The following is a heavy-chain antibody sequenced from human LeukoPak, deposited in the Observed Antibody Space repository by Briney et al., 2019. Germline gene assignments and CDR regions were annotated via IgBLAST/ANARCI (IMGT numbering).Heavy chain of an antibody. Sequence: PGGSLRLSCAASGFTFGTYAMSWVRQAPVKGLEWIAAISGSGGSTYYADSVKGRFTISRDNSKNTLYLQMNSLRAEDTAVYYCAKIPYSSGWVQNWFDPWGQGTLVTVSS. CDR1: GFTFGTYA. D-gene: IGHD6-19*01. CDR3: AKIPYSSGWVQNWFDP. V-gene: IGHV3-23*01. J-gene: IGHJ5*02. CDR2: ISGSGGST.